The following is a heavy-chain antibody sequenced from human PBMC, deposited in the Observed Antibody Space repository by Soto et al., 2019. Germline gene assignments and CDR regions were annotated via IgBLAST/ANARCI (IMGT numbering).Heavy chain of an antibody. CDR1: GGSISISNW. CDR3: ARDRIAAASSPRYGMDV. CDR2: IYHSGST. Sequence: SETLAVTCAFSGGSISISNWWSCFRQPPVKGLEWIGEIYHSGSTNYNPSLKSRVTISVDKSKNQFSLKLSSVTAADTAVYYCARDRIAAASSPRYGMDVWGQGTTVTVSS. V-gene: IGHV4-4*02. D-gene: IGHD6-13*01. J-gene: IGHJ6*01.